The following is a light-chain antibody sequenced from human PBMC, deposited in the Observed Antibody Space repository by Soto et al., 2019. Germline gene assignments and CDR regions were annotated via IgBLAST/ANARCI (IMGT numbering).Light chain of an antibody. J-gene: IGKJ3*01. CDR1: QSISSY. Sequence: DIEMTQSPSSLSASVGARVTITCRASQSISSYLNWYQQKPGKAPRLLIYAVSNLQSGVPSSFSGRGSGTHFTLTISCLQPEDLAADYCQGNGITSLAFGPGTKVDI. V-gene: IGKV1-39*01. CDR3: QGNGITSLA. CDR2: AVS.